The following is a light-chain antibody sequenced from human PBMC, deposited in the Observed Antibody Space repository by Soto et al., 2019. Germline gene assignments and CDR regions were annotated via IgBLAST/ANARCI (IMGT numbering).Light chain of an antibody. CDR3: QQYYYWPIT. J-gene: IGKJ5*01. CDR2: AAS. V-gene: IGKV3-15*01. Sequence: EIVLTQSPATLSVSPGERATLSCRASQGISSLLAWYQQKPGQAPRLLIYAASTRAAGIQARFSGSGSGIDFTLTISSLQSEDFAVYYCQQYYYWPITFGQGTRLDIK. CDR1: QGISSL.